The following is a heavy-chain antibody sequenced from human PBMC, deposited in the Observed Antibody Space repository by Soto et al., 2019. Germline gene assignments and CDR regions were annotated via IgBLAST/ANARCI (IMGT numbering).Heavy chain of an antibody. CDR3: ARDGVILTTFGGVTTRGNGMDV. V-gene: IGHV4-4*07. CDR2: IYSSGST. CDR1: GGSINNNF. Sequence: PSETLSLTCTVSGGSINNNFWTWVRQPAGKGLEWIGRIYSSGSTGCNPSLKSRVTLSVDTSKNQFSLKLSSVTAADTAVYYCARDGVILTTFGGVTTRGNGMDVWGQGTTVTVSS. D-gene: IGHD3-16*01. J-gene: IGHJ6*02.